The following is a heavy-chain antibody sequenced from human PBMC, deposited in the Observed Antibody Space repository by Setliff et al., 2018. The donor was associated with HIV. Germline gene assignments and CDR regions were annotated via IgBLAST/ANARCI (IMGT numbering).Heavy chain of an antibody. CDR3: ARVLNPSDAFDI. Sequence: SETLSLTCSVSGGSISSGYYYWSWIRQHPGKGLEWIGYIYYSGSSYYNPSLKSRVTISVDTSKNQFSVKLSSVTAADTSVYYCARVLNPSDAFDIWGQGTMVTVSS. CDR1: GGSISSGYYY. J-gene: IGHJ3*02. V-gene: IGHV4-31*03. CDR2: IYYSGSS.